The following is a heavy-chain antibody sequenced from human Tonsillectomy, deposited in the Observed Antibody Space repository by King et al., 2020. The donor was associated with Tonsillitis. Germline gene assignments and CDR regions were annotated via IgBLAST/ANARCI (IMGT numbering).Heavy chain of an antibody. V-gene: IGHV3-30*02. CDR1: GFTFSSYG. J-gene: IGHJ4*02. CDR3: AKDGWTRQRNSGNYFDY. CDR2: IPYDGSNK. Sequence: VQLVESGGGVVQPGGFLRLPCAASGFTFSSYGMLWVRQAPGKGLEWVSFIPYDGSNKYYADSVKGRFTISRDNSMNTLYLHMNSLRAEDTAVYYCAKDGWTRQRNSGNYFDYWGQGTLVTVSS. D-gene: IGHD1-26*01.